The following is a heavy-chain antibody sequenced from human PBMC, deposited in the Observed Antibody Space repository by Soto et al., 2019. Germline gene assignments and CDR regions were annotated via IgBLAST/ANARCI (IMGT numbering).Heavy chain of an antibody. CDR1: GYRFTEFS. CDR3: ARDYTSGWRDFEY. Sequence: GASVKVSCKTSGYRFTEFSMQWVRQGPDQRLEWMGWINAATGHTEYSQKFQGRVTITTDTSANTGYMELSSLRSEDTAIYYCARDYTSGWRDFEYWGQGTVVTGSS. J-gene: IGHJ4*02. V-gene: IGHV1-3*01. D-gene: IGHD6-19*01. CDR2: INAATGHT.